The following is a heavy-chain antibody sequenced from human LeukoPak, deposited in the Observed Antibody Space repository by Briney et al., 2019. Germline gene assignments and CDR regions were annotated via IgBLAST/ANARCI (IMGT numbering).Heavy chain of an antibody. J-gene: IGHJ4*02. CDR3: ARVRGSNIFDY. CDR2: ISSSSSYI. V-gene: IGHV3-21*01. D-gene: IGHD2/OR15-2a*01. CDR1: GFTFSSYS. Sequence: GGSLRLSHAASGFTFSSYSMNWVRQAPGKGLEWVSSISSSSSYIYYADSVKGRFTISRDNAKNSLYLQMNSLRAEDTAVYYCARVRGSNIFDYWGQGTLVTVSS.